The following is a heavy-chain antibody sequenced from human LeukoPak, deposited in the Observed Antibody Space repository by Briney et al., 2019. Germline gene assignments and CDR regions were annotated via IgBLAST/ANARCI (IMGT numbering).Heavy chain of an antibody. CDR3: ARDPSGSGWSLSH. D-gene: IGHD6-19*01. Sequence: PGGSLRLSCAASGFTFSSYWMSWVRQAPGKGLEWVANIKQDGSEKYYVDSVRGRFTISRDNSKNTVCLQMNSLRVEDTAVYYCARDPSGSGWSLSHWGQGTLVTVSS. CDR1: GFTFSSYW. CDR2: IKQDGSEK. J-gene: IGHJ4*02. V-gene: IGHV3-7*01.